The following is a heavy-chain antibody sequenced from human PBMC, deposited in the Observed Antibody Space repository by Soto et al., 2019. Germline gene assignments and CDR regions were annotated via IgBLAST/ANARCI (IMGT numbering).Heavy chain of an antibody. Sequence: QVQLQESGPGLVKPSETLSVTCTVSGGSISSHNRSWIPQPPGKGLTWIGYIYYSGSTNYNSRLKSQVTISEDTAKNQFSLRLSSVTAPDTAVYYFARRWGTTFHYWGQGTLATVSS. CDR3: ARRWGTTFHY. CDR1: GGSISSHN. J-gene: IGHJ4*02. CDR2: IYYSGST. D-gene: IGHD1-1*01. V-gene: IGHV4-59*08.